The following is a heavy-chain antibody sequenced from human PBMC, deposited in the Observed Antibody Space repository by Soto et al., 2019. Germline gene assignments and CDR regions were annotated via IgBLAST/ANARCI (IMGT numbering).Heavy chain of an antibody. V-gene: IGHV4-4*02. Sequence: QVQLQESGPGLVKPSGTLSLTCAVSGGSIITSNWWTWVRQPPGKGLAWIGESIHSGTANYNPSLKSRVTRSVDHSKNQFSLNLFSVTAADTAIYYCARLGPGATTVTTGAAFDVWGQGTMVTVSS. CDR3: ARLGPGATTVTTGAAFDV. CDR1: GGSIITSNW. CDR2: SIHSGTA. D-gene: IGHD4-17*01. J-gene: IGHJ3*01.